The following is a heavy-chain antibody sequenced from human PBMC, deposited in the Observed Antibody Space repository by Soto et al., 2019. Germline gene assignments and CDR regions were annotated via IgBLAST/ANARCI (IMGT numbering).Heavy chain of an antibody. D-gene: IGHD3-10*01. CDR3: AREGYYGSGSADY. V-gene: IGHV1-18*01. Sequence: QVQLVQSGGAVKKPGASVKVSCKASGYTFNRYGISWVRQAPGHGLEWMGWISAYNGNTNFAQKFQGRVTMTTDTSTSTAYMELRSLRSDATAVYYCAREGYYGSGSADYWGQGTLVTVSS. CDR1: GYTFNRYG. CDR2: ISAYNGNT. J-gene: IGHJ4*02.